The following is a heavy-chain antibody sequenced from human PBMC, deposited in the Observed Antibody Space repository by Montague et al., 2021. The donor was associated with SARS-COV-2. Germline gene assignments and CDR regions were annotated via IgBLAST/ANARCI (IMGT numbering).Heavy chain of an antibody. J-gene: IGHJ4*02. CDR2: SNESGST. D-gene: IGHD3-16*01. V-gene: IGHV4-34*01. CDR3: ARGTVSVKMAVVVFLGGIYYVDS. CDR1: GGFFSNHY. Sequence: SETLSLTCAVYGGFFSNHYWSWIRQSPGKGLEWIGESNESGSTNYNTSPKSRVNISADTSKNQFSLNQKSVTAADTAVYYCARGTVSVKMAVVVFLGGIYYVDSWGQGTLVAVSS.